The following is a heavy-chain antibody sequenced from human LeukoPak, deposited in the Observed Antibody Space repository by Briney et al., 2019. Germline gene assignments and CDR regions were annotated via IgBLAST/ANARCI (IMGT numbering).Heavy chain of an antibody. J-gene: IGHJ4*02. D-gene: IGHD3-3*01. CDR2: INSTGSTI. CDR3: ARMNYDFWSGYYPYFDF. Sequence: PGGSLRLSCAASGFTLSDYYMNWIRQTPGKGLEWLSYINSTGSTIYYADSVRGRFTISRDNAKNSLYLQMNSLRAEDTGVYHCARMNYDFWSGYYPYFDFWGQGNLVTVSS. CDR1: GFTLSDYY. V-gene: IGHV3-11*04.